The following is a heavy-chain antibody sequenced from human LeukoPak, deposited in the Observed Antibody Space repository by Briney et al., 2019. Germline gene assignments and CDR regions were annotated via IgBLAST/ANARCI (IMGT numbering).Heavy chain of an antibody. CDR1: GITFRSFW. Sequence: GGSLRLSCAASGITFRSFWMTWVRQAPGKGLEWVANIKQDGSETYYVDSVKGRFTISRDNAKNSLYLQMNTLRVADTAVYYCARVRGPYSGSGVKAIFDLWGQGTMVTVSS. CDR3: ARVRGPYSGSGVKAIFDL. D-gene: IGHD1-26*01. V-gene: IGHV3-7*01. J-gene: IGHJ3*01. CDR2: IKQDGSET.